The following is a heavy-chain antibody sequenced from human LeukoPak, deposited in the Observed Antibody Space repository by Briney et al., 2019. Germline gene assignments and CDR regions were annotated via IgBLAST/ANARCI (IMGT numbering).Heavy chain of an antibody. CDR2: ISSSSSYI. CDR1: GFTFSSYT. D-gene: IGHD2-15*01. J-gene: IGHJ4*02. V-gene: IGHV3-21*01. Sequence: GGSLRLSCGASGFTFSSYTMNWVRQAPGKGLEWVSSISSSSSYIYYADSVKGRFTISRDNAKNSLCLQMNSLRAEDTAVYYCTKGGGDSCCEWGQGTLVTVSS. CDR3: TKGGGDSCCE.